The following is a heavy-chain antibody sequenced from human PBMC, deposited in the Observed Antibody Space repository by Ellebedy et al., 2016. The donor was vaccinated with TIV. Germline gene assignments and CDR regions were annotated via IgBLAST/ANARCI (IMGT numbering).Heavy chain of an antibody. D-gene: IGHD4-11*01. CDR1: EFTLTYYC. V-gene: IGHV3-7*01. CDR3: ARAIYSASYL. Sequence: GESLKISCTASEFTLTYYCMTCVPHAPGEGLAWVANINEDGTKKHYVDSVKGRFTISRDNAGNSLYLQMNSLGAEDTAVYYCARAIYSASYLWGRGTLVTVSS. CDR2: INEDGTKK. J-gene: IGHJ2*01.